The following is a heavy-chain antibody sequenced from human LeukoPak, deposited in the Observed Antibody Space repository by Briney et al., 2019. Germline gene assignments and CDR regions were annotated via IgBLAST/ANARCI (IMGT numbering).Heavy chain of an antibody. CDR3: AKDLTVTTTFGAFDI. D-gene: IGHD4-17*01. J-gene: IGHJ3*02. V-gene: IGHV3-23*01. CDR2: ISGSGGST. CDR1: GFTFGSNA. Sequence: GGSLRPSCEASGFTFGSNAMGGVRQAPGKGLDGVSLISGSGGSTYYADSVKGRFTISRDNSKNTLYLQMNSLRAEDTAVYYCAKDLTVTTTFGAFDIWGQGTMVTVSS.